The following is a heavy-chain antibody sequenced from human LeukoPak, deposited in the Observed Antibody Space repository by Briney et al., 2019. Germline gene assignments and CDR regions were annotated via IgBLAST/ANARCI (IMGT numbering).Heavy chain of an antibody. Sequence: SETLSLTCTVSGGSIRSSYYYWGWIRQPPGKGLEWIGSIYDSGSTYYNPSLKSRVTISVDTSKNQFSLKLSSVTAADTAVYYCARDREGLLWFGELLDWGQGTLVTVSS. J-gene: IGHJ4*02. CDR3: ARDREGLLWFGELLD. V-gene: IGHV4-39*07. CDR1: GGSIRSSYYY. D-gene: IGHD3-10*01. CDR2: IYDSGST.